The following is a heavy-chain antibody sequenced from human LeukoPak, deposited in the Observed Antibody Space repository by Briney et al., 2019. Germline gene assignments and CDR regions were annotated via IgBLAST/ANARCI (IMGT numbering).Heavy chain of an antibody. D-gene: IGHD1-26*01. CDR2: INEDGSTT. CDR3: VRDLGGRSGH. V-gene: IGHV3-74*01. J-gene: IGHJ4*02. Sequence: GGSLRLSCAASGFTFSSNWMHWVRQAPGKGLVWVSRINEDGSTTNYADSVKGRFTIFRDNAKNTLYLQMNSLRAEDTAVYYCVRDLGGRSGHWGQGTLVTVSS. CDR1: GFTFSSNW.